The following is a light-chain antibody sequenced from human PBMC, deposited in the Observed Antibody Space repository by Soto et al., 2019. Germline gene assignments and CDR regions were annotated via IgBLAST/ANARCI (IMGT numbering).Light chain of an antibody. V-gene: IGKV3-20*01. CDR1: QSVNSVY. J-gene: IGKJ1*01. CDR3: QQFGSSQWT. CDR2: GAS. Sequence: EIVLTQSPGTLSLSPGERATLSCRASQSVNSVYLAWYQQKLGQPPRLLIYGASSRATGIPDRFSGSGSGTDFTLTISRLEPEDFAVYYCQQFGSSQWTFGQGTKVESK.